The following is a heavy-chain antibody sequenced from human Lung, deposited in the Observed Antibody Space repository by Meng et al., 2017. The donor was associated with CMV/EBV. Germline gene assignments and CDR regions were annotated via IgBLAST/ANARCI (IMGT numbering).Heavy chain of an antibody. D-gene: IGHD7-27*01. V-gene: IGHV1-18*04. CDR2: ISPSIGST. J-gene: IGHJ4*02. CDR1: GYTFTSHG. CDR3: ARGTGIFDY. Sequence: RVSCRASGYTFTSHGITWVRQAPGQGLEWMGWISPSIGSTNYAQKVEGRVTMTTDRSTTTAYLELRSLRYDDTAVYFCARGTGIFDYWGQGTLVTVS.